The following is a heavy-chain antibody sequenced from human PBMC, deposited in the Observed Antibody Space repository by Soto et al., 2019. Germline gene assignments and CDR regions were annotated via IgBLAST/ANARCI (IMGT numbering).Heavy chain of an antibody. CDR1: GFPFSTYD. D-gene: IGHD3-10*01. V-gene: IGHV3-23*01. CDR2: ISGSDGST. CDR3: TKGGHLDY. Sequence: GGSLRLSCAASGFPFSTYDMSWVRQAPGGGLEWVSFISGSDGSTHYADSVKGRFTISRDNSKNTLFPQMHSLTAEDTAVYYCTKGGHLDYWGQGALVTVSS. J-gene: IGHJ4*02.